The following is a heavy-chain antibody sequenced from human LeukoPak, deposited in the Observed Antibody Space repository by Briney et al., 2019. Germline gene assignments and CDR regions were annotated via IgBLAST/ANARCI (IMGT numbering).Heavy chain of an antibody. CDR1: GYTFTSYG. V-gene: IGHV1-18*01. J-gene: IGHJ3*02. CDR3: ARDSPWSPADYDFWSGYYGDAFDI. Sequence: GASVKVSCKASGYTFTSYGISWVRQAPGQGLEWMGWISAYNGNTNYAQKLQGRVTMTTDTSTSTAYMELRSLRSDDTAVYYCARDSPWSPADYDFWSGYYGDAFDIWGQGTMVTVSS. CDR2: ISAYNGNT. D-gene: IGHD3-3*01.